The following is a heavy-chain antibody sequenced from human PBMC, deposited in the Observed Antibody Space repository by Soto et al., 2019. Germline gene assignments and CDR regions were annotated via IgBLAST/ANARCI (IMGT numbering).Heavy chain of an antibody. CDR1: GGSINTFY. V-gene: IGHV4-4*07. Sequence: QVRLQESGPGLLKPSETLSLTCTVSGGSINTFYWSWVRQPAGKGLEWIGRIFSSGSTSFNPSLESRFALLVDTSKNHFSLNLSSVTAADMAVYYCAREGSYSAYNFAHGIQLWSFDFWGQGALVTVSS. J-gene: IGHJ4*02. CDR3: AREGSYSAYNFAHGIQLWSFDF. CDR2: IFSSGST. D-gene: IGHD5-12*01.